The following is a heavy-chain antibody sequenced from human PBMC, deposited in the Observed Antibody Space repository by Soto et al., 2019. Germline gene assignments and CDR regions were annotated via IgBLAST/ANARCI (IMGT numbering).Heavy chain of an antibody. CDR3: ARVARGVISGMDV. Sequence: PSETLSLTCTVSGGSISDDYWSWIRQPPGKGLEWIGHISHSGSTNYNPSLKSRVTISVDTSKRQFSLKLSSVTAADTAVYYCARVARGVISGMDVWGQGTTVTVSS. V-gene: IGHV4-59*01. J-gene: IGHJ6*02. CDR1: GGSISDDY. CDR2: ISHSGST. D-gene: IGHD3-10*01.